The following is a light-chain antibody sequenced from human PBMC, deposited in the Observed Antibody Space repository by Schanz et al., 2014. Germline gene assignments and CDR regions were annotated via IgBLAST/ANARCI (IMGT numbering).Light chain of an antibody. J-gene: IGKJ4*01. V-gene: IGKV3-11*01. CDR2: NAS. CDR1: QSVGSN. CDR3: QQYSNWPPIT. Sequence: EIVLTQSPATLSLSPGERATLSCRASQSVGSNLAWYRQKPGQAPRLLIYNASNRATGIPARFSGSGSGTDFTLTISSLQSEDVAIYYCQQYSNWPPITFGGGTRLEIK.